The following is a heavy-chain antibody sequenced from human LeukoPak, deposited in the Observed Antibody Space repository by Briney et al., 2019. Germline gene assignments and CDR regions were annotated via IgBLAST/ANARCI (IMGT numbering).Heavy chain of an antibody. CDR2: IIPIFGTA. Sequence: SVKVSCKASGGTFSSYAISWVRHAPGQGLEWMGRIIPIFGTANYAQKFQGRVTITTDESTSTAYMELSSLRSEDTAVYYCARESGIQLWLRAPFDYWGQGTLVTVSS. CDR1: GGTFSSYA. CDR3: ARESGIQLWLRAPFDY. J-gene: IGHJ4*02. V-gene: IGHV1-69*05. D-gene: IGHD5-18*01.